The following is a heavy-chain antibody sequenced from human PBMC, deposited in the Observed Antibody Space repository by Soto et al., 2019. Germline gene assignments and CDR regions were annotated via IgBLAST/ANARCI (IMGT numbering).Heavy chain of an antibody. Sequence: SETLSLTCSVSGRSISEINSYWGWIRQTPGEGLEWIGTIHHTGSTYYNPSLKSRVVISLDTSKNQFSLKLSSVTAADTALYYCARPEGGYGSGYSWFDPWGQGTRVTVSS. CDR3: ARPEGGYGSGYSWFDP. D-gene: IGHD5-12*01. J-gene: IGHJ5*02. V-gene: IGHV4-39*01. CDR1: GRSISEINSY. CDR2: IHHTGST.